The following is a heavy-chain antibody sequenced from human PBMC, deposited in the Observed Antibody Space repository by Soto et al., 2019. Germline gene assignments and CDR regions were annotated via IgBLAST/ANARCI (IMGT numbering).Heavy chain of an antibody. V-gene: IGHV1-69*01. D-gene: IGHD2-15*01. CDR2: IIPIFGTA. Sequence: QVQLVQSGAEVKKPGSSVKVSCKASGGTFSSYAISWVRQAPGQGLEWMGGIIPIFGTANYAQKFQGRVTITADEYTSTAYMELSSLRSEDTAVYYCARALVVVVVAATDENAFDIWGQGTMVTVSS. J-gene: IGHJ3*02. CDR1: GGTFSSYA. CDR3: ARALVVVVVAATDENAFDI.